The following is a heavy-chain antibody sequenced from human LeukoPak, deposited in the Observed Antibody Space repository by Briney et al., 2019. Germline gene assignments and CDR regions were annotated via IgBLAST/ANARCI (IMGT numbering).Heavy chain of an antibody. Sequence: SETLSLTCTVSGGSISSGSYYWSWIRQPAGKGLEWIGRIYTSGSTNYNPSLKSRVAISVDTSKNQFSLKLSSVTAADTAVYYCARDRYCSSTSCYTRNRGAYYYYMDVWGKGTTVTVSS. CDR1: GGSISSGSYY. J-gene: IGHJ6*03. CDR2: IYTSGST. CDR3: ARDRYCSSTSCYTRNRGAYYYYMDV. D-gene: IGHD2-2*02. V-gene: IGHV4-61*02.